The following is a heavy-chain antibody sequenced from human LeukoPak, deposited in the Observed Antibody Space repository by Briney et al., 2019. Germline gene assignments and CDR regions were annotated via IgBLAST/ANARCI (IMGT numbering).Heavy chain of an antibody. V-gene: IGHV4-59*08. CDR2: IYYSGST. J-gene: IGHJ4*02. CDR3: ARVAPTRGYASSGYYPLDY. CDR1: GGSISSYY. D-gene: IGHD3-22*01. Sequence: SETLSVTCTVSGGSISSYYWSWLRQPPGKGLEWIGYIYYSGSTNYNPSLRSRVTISIDTSKNQFSLKLSSVTAADTAVYYCARVAPTRGYASSGYYPLDYWSQGTLVNVSS.